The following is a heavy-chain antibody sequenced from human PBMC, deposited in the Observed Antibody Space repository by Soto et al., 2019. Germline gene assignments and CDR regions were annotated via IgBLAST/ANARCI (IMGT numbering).Heavy chain of an antibody. CDR1: GFSFSSNW. CDR2: IKEDGSEK. J-gene: IGHJ4*02. V-gene: IGHV3-7*04. D-gene: IGHD3-10*01. CDR3: GRGAGIGDY. Sequence: EVQMVESGGGLVQPGGSLRLSCAASGFSFSSNWMSWVRQAPGKGLEWVANIKEDGSEKYYVDVVKGRFTISRDNAKNSVYLQMSSLRVEGRAVYYCGRGAGIGDYGGQGALVTVSS.